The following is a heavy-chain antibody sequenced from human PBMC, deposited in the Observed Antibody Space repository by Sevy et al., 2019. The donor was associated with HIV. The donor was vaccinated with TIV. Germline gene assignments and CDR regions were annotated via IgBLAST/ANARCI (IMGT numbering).Heavy chain of an antibody. V-gene: IGHV3-23*01. CDR3: AKDVPDQSWYDDFWSGSPCFDY. D-gene: IGHD3-3*01. J-gene: IGHJ4*01. Sequence: GGSLRLSCVGSGFRFGSQAMSWDRQAPGKGLEWVSGMSGRGDSRGYAYSVKGRFTISRDNSKNTVYLQMNSLTAEDTALYYCAKDVPDQSWYDDFWSGSPCFDYWGRGILVTVSS. CDR1: GFRFGSQA. CDR2: MSGRGDSR.